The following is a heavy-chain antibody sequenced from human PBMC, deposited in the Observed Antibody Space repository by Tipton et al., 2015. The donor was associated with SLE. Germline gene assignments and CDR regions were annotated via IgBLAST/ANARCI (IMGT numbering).Heavy chain of an antibody. CDR2: IYYSGST. V-gene: IGHV4-39*07. D-gene: IGHD2-8*01. CDR1: GGSISRYY. CDR3: ARKRAMTESNGWFDP. Sequence: TLSLTCTVSGGSISRYYWGWIRQPPGKGLEWSGSIYYSGSTYYNPSLKSRVTISVDTSKNQFSLKLSSVTAADTAVYYCARKRAMTESNGWFDPWGQGTLVTVSS. J-gene: IGHJ5*02.